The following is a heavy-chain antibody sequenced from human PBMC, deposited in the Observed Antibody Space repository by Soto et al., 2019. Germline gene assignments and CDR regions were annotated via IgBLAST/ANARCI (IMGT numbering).Heavy chain of an antibody. D-gene: IGHD1-26*01. J-gene: IGHJ6*02. Sequence: GESLKISCKGSGYRITSYWIGRVRQMPGKGLEWMGIIYPGDSDTRYSPSFQGQVTISADKSISTAYLQWSSLKASDTAMYYCARLANSGSYSNGMDGWGQGTTVTVSS. CDR2: IYPGDSDT. CDR1: GYRITSYW. V-gene: IGHV5-51*01. CDR3: ARLANSGSYSNGMDG.